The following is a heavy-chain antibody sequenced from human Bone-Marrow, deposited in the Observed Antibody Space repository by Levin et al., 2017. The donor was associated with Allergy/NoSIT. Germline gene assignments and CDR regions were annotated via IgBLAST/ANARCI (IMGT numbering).Heavy chain of an antibody. V-gene: IGHV4-4*02. CDR3: ARRSVLGTGEDWFDP. Sequence: SETLSLTCGVSDDSISSSNWWTWVRQPPGKGLEWIGEIYHSGSTNYNPSLKSRATISVEKSKHQFSLKLSSVTAADTAVYYCARRSVLGTGEDWFDPWGQGTLVTVSS. J-gene: IGHJ5*02. CDR1: DDSISSSNW. D-gene: IGHD7-27*01. CDR2: IYHSGST.